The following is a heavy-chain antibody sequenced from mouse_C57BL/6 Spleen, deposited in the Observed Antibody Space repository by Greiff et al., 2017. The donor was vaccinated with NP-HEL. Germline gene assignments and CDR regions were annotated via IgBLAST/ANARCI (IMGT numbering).Heavy chain of an antibody. V-gene: IGHV1-69*01. CDR1: GYTFTSYW. CDR3: ARAVSVYDGGAF. D-gene: IGHD2-12*01. CDR2: IDPSDSYT. J-gene: IGHJ3*01. Sequence: QVQLKQPGAELVMPGASVKLSCKASGYTFTSYWMHWVKQRPGQGLEWIGEIDPSDSYTNYNQKFKGKSTLTVDKSSSTAYMQLSSLTSEDSAVYNCARAVSVYDGGAFWGQGRLVTVS.